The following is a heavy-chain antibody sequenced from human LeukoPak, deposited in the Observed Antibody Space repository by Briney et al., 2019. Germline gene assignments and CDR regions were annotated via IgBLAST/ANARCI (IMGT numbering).Heavy chain of an antibody. Sequence: GESLRLSCAASGFTFSSYALSWVRQAPGKGLEWVSAISGSGGSTYYADSVKGRFTISRDNSKNTLYLQMNSLRAEDTAVYYCAKLPVAGTGYFDYWGQGTLVTVSS. CDR1: GFTFSSYA. V-gene: IGHV3-23*01. CDR3: AKLPVAGTGYFDY. CDR2: ISGSGGST. D-gene: IGHD6-19*01. J-gene: IGHJ4*02.